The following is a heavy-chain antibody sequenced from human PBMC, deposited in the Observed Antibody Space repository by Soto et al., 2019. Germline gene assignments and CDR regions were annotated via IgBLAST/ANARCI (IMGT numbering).Heavy chain of an antibody. CDR2: ISGSGGST. D-gene: IGHD2-2*01. CDR1: GFTFSSYA. J-gene: IGHJ6*03. Sequence: GGSLRLSCAASGFTFSSYAMSLVRQAPGKGLEWVSAISGSGGSTYYADSVKGRFTISRDNSKNTLYLQMNSLRAEDTAVYYCAKVGIVVVPADYYMDVWGKGTTVTVSS. V-gene: IGHV3-23*01. CDR3: AKVGIVVVPADYYMDV.